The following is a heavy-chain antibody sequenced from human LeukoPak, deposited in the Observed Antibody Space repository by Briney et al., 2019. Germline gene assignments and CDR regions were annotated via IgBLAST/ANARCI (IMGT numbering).Heavy chain of an antibody. Sequence: ASVKVSCKASGCTFTSYGISWVRQAPGQGLEWMGWISAYNGNTNYAQKLQGRVTMTTDTSTSTAYMELRSLRSDDTAVYYCARDCSGGSCYPEGAWFDPWGQGTLVTVSS. CDR3: ARDCSGGSCYPEGAWFDP. CDR2: ISAYNGNT. V-gene: IGHV1-18*01. CDR1: GCTFTSYG. D-gene: IGHD2-15*01. J-gene: IGHJ5*02.